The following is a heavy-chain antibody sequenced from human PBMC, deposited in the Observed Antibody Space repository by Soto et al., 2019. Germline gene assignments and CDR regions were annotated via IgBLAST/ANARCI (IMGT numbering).Heavy chain of an antibody. V-gene: IGHV6-1*01. J-gene: IGHJ6*02. CDR3: AREGGYCSGGSCYLFNYYYGMDV. CDR2: TYYRSKWYN. Sequence: SQTLSLTCVISGDSVSSNSAAWNWIRQSPSRGLEWLGRTYYRSKWYNDYAVSVKSRITINPDTSKNQFSLQLNSVTPEDTAVYYCAREGGYCSGGSCYLFNYYYGMDVWGQGTTVTVSS. D-gene: IGHD2-15*01. CDR1: GDSVSSNSAA.